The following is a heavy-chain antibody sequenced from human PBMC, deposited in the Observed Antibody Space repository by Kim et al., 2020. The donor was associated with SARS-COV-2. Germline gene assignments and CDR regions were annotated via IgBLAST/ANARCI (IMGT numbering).Heavy chain of an antibody. J-gene: IGHJ4*02. Sequence: TPPIKSRVTISLDTSKNHFSRKLSSVTAADTAVYYCASSNRDGYNYYFDYWGQGTLVTVSS. D-gene: IGHD5-12*01. CDR3: ASSNRDGYNYYFDY. V-gene: IGHV4-61*03.